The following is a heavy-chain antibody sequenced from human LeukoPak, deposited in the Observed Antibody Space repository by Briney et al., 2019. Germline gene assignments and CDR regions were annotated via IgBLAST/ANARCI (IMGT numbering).Heavy chain of an antibody. CDR2: ISSSSNTI. D-gene: IGHD3-16*01. CDR3: ARDRAWGNDAFDI. Sequence: GGSLRLSCAASGFTFSSYSMNWVRQAPGKGLEWVSYISSSSNTIYYADSVKGRFTISRDNAKNSLYLQMNSLRAEDTAVYYCARDRAWGNDAFDIWGQGTMVTVSS. J-gene: IGHJ3*02. V-gene: IGHV3-48*01. CDR1: GFTFSSYS.